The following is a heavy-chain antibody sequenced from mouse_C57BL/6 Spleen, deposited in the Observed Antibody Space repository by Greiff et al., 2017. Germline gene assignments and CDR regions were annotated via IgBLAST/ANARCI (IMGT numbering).Heavy chain of an antibody. J-gene: IGHJ4*01. CDR3: TSYYSNYVRYSIDY. V-gene: IGHV1-64*01. D-gene: IGHD2-5*01. CDR2: IHPNSGST. CDR1: GYTFTSYW. Sequence: VQLQQPGAELVKPGASVKLSCKASGYTFTSYWMHWVKQRPGQGLEWIGMIHPNSGSTNYNEKFKSKATLTVDKSSSTAYMQLSSLTSEDSAVYYCTSYYSNYVRYSIDYWGQGTSVTVSS.